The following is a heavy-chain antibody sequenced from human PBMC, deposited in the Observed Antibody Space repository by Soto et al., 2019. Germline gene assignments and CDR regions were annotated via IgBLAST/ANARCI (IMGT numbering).Heavy chain of an antibody. CDR2: IKSDGSST. D-gene: IGHD3-10*01. CDR3: TFSGAASHYYYAMDV. Sequence: GGSLRLSCAASGVAFNIYWMHWVRQAPGKGLVWVSSIKSDGSSTNYADSLKGRFTISRDNAKNMMYLQLNSLRAEDTAVYYCTFSGAASHYYYAMDVWGQGTTVTVSS. CDR1: GVAFNIYW. J-gene: IGHJ6*02. V-gene: IGHV3-74*01.